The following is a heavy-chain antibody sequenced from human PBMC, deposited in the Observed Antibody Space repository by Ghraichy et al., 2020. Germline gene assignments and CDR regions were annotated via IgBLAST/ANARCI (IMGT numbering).Heavy chain of an antibody. CDR1: GITFSSYA. D-gene: IGHD2-15*01. J-gene: IGHJ4*02. CDR2: INNRGDST. CDR3: AKRQYCSGGSCDSRALDY. V-gene: IGHV3-23*01. Sequence: GSLRLSCAVSGITFSSYAMSWVRQAPGKGLEWVSAINNRGDSTYYADSVKGRFTISRDNSKNTLFVQMNSLRAEDTAVYYCAKRQYCSGGSCDSRALDYWGQGTLVTVSS.